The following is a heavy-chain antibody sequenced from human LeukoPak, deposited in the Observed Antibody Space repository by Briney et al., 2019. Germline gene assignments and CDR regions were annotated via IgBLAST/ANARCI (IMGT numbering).Heavy chain of an antibody. Sequence: GGSLRLSCAASGFTFSSYVMHWVRQAPGKGLEWVAIISYDGSNEYYADSVKGRFTISRDNSKNTLYLQMNSLRAEDTAVYYCAKRLLDAYCGGDCLLGFDPWGQGTLVTVSS. J-gene: IGHJ5*02. CDR1: GFTFSSYV. D-gene: IGHD2-21*02. CDR2: ISYDGSNE. V-gene: IGHV3-30*04. CDR3: AKRLLDAYCGGDCLLGFDP.